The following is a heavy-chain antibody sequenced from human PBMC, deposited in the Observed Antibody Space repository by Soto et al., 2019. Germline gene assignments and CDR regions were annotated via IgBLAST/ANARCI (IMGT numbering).Heavy chain of an antibody. D-gene: IGHD3-9*01. CDR1: GYTLTELS. Sequence: ASVKVSCKVSGYTLTELSMHWVRQAPGKGLEWMGGFDPEDGETIYAQKFQGRVTMTEDTSTDTAYMELSSLRSEDTAVYYCATVGVGRYFDWLLNFDYWGQGTLVTVSS. CDR3: ATVGVGRYFDWLLNFDY. J-gene: IGHJ4*02. V-gene: IGHV1-24*01. CDR2: FDPEDGET.